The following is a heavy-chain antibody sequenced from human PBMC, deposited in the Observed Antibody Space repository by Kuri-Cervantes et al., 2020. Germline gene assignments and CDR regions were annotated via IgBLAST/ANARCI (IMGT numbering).Heavy chain of an antibody. J-gene: IGHJ6*02. CDR1: GFTFSSYS. D-gene: IGHD3-10*01. CDR2: ISSSSSYI. CDR3: ARDPDKLLWFGELLYPTYYYYGMDV. V-gene: IGHV3-21*01. Sequence: GGSLRLSCAASGFTFSSYSMNWVRQAPGKGLEWVSSISSSSSYIYYADSVKGRFTISRDNAKNSLYLQMNSLRDEDTAVYYCARDPDKLLWFGELLYPTYYYYGMDVWGQGTTVTVSS.